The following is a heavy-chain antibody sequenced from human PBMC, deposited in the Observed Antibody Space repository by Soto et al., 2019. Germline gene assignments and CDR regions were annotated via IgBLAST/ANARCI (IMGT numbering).Heavy chain of an antibody. Sequence: SGPTLVNPTQTLTLTYTFSGFSLTTSGVGVGWIRQPPGKALEWLALIYWNDDKRYSPSLKGRLTITKDTSKNQVVLAMTNMDPVDTATYYCAHHTITPVTNWFDPWGLGTLVTVSS. CDR2: IYWNDDK. V-gene: IGHV2-5*01. D-gene: IGHD1-20*01. CDR3: AHHTITPVTNWFDP. J-gene: IGHJ5*02. CDR1: GFSLTTSGVG.